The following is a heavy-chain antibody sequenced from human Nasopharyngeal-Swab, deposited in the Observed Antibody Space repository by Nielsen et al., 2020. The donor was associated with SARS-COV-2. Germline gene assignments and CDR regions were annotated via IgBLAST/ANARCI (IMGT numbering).Heavy chain of an antibody. V-gene: IGHV3-74*01. Sequence: GGSLRLSCAASGFIVSSYWMHWVRQAPGTGLVWVSRIKSDGSSTSYADSVKGRFTISRDNAKNTLFLQMNSLRAEDTAVYYCARESIAAAGPGMDVWGQGTTVTVSS. CDR1: GFIVSSYW. J-gene: IGHJ6*02. D-gene: IGHD6-13*01. CDR3: ARESIAAAGPGMDV. CDR2: IKSDGSST.